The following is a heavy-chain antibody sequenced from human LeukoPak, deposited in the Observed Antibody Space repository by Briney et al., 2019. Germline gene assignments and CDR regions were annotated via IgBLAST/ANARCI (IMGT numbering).Heavy chain of an antibody. CDR1: GYTFTSYG. CDR2: ISAYNGNT. D-gene: IGHD3-3*01. J-gene: IGHJ6*02. V-gene: IGHV1-18*01. CDR3: ARDIRITIFGVVIMNGMDA. Sequence: ASVKVSCKASGYTFTSYGISWVRQAPGQGLEWMGWISAYNGNTNYAQKLQGRVTMTTDTSTSTAYMELRSLRSDDTAVYYCARDIRITIFGVVIMNGMDAWGQGTTVTVSS.